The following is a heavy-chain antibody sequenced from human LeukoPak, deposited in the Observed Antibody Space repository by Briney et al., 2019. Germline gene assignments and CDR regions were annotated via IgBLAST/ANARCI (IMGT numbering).Heavy chain of an antibody. Sequence: SETLSLTCAVYGGSFSGYYWSWIRQPPGKGLEWIGEINHSGSTNYNPSLKSRVTISVDTSKNQFSLKLSSVTAADTAVYYCARVGYDYELDYWGQGTLVTVSS. CDR2: INHSGST. J-gene: IGHJ4*02. V-gene: IGHV4-34*01. CDR1: GGSFSGYY. D-gene: IGHD5-12*01. CDR3: ARVGYDYELDY.